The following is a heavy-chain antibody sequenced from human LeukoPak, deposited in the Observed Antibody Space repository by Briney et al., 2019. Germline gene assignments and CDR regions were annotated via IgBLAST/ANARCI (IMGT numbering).Heavy chain of an antibody. J-gene: IGHJ6*03. CDR3: ARDSRPCKYCSSTSCYNCYYMDV. D-gene: IGHD2-2*02. CDR1: GGTFSSYA. CDR2: IIPIFGTA. V-gene: IGHV1-69*05. Sequence: SVKVSCKASGGTFSSYAISWVRQAPGQGLEWMGGIIPIFGTANYAQKFQDRVTITTDESTNTAYMELSSLRSEDTAVYYCARDSRPCKYCSSTSCYNCYYMDVWGKGTTVTVSS.